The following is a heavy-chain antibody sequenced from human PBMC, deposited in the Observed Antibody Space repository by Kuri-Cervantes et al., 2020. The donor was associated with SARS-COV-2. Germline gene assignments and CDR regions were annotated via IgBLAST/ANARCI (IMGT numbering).Heavy chain of an antibody. CDR1: GVSVSHGSYT. CDR3: ARHSGKGSGYDKHFDY. V-gene: IGHV4-61*09. J-gene: IGHJ4*02. CDR2: LDTSGSP. Sequence: SETLSLTCDVSGVSVSHGSYTWSWIRQPAGKGLEWIGHLDTSGSPTYNPSLKSRVTISLDTSKNQFSLKLSSVTAADTAVYYCARHSGKGSGYDKHFDYWGQGTLVTVSS. D-gene: IGHD5-12*01.